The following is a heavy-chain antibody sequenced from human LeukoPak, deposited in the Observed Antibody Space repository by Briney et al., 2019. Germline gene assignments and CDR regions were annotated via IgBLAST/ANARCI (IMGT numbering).Heavy chain of an antibody. Sequence: SETLSLTCTVSGGSINNGRYYWSWIRQPPGKGLEWIAYIYHSGSTYYNPSLKSRVTISIDRSKNQFSLKLNSMTAADTAAYYCARGLPGLSGAVALDYWGQGTLVTVSS. CDR1: GGSINNGRYY. D-gene: IGHD6-19*01. J-gene: IGHJ4*02. CDR3: ARGLPGLSGAVALDY. CDR2: IYHSGST. V-gene: IGHV4-30-2*01.